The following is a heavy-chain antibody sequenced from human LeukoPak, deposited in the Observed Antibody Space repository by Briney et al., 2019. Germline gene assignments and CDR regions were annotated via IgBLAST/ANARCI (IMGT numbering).Heavy chain of an antibody. V-gene: IGHV4-59*12. Sequence: SETLSLTCTVSGGSITSDYWSWIRQPPGKGLEWIGYIYYSGSTIYSPSLKSRVTISVDTSKNQFSLKLSSVTAADTAVYYCAREGGVPEASPFDSWGQGTLVTVSS. D-gene: IGHD2-2*01. CDR2: IYYSGST. CDR1: GGSITSDY. J-gene: IGHJ4*02. CDR3: AREGGVPEASPFDS.